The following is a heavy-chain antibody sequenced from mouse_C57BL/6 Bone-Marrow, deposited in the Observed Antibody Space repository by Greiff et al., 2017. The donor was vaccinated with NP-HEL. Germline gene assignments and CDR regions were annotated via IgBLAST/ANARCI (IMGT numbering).Heavy chain of an antibody. CDR1: GFSLTSYG. CDR3: AALYYGSSSAWFAY. CDR2: IWGVGST. V-gene: IGHV2-6*01. J-gene: IGHJ3*01. Sequence: VMLVESGPGLVAPSQSLSITCTVSGFSLTSYGVDWVRQSPGKGLEWLGVIWGVGSTNYNSALKSRLSISKDNSKSQVFLKMNSLQTDDTAMYYCAALYYGSSSAWFAYWGQGTLVTVSA. D-gene: IGHD1-1*01.